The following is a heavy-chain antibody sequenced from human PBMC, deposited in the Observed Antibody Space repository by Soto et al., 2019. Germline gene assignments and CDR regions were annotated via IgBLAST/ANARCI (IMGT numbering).Heavy chain of an antibody. V-gene: IGHV3-30*18. D-gene: IGHD2-21*02. CDR3: AKDLAYCGGDCYPDY. CDR1: GFTFSSYG. CDR2: ISYDGSNK. J-gene: IGHJ4*02. Sequence: GGSLRLSCAASGFTFSSYGMHWVRQAPGKGLEWVAVISYDGSNKYYADSVKGRFTISRDNSKNTLYLQMNSLRAEDTAVYYCAKDLAYCGGDCYPDYWGQGTLVTVSS.